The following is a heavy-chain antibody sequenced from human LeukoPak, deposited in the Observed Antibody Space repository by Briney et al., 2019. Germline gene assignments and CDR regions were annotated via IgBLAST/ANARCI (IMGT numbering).Heavy chain of an antibody. V-gene: IGHV3-23*01. D-gene: IGHD3-22*01. CDR3: VRGMRYYDTSGYYY. Sequence: GGTLRLSCAASGFTFSSYGMSWVRQAPGKGLEWVSVISDSGGTTYYADSVKGRFTISRDNSKNTLYLQMNSLRVEDTAFYYCVRGMRYYDTSGYYYWGQGTLVTVSS. CDR2: ISDSGGTT. J-gene: IGHJ4*02. CDR1: GFTFSSYG.